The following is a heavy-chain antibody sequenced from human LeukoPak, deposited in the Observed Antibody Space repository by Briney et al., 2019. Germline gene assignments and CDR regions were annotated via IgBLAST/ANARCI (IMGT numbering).Heavy chain of an antibody. Sequence: GGSLRLSCAASGFTFSSYWMSWVRQAPGKGLEWVANIKQDGSEKYYVDSVKGRFTISRDNAKNSLYLQMNSLRAEDTAVYYCARGPDYYDSSGYYLDYWGQGTLVTVSS. CDR2: IKQDGSEK. V-gene: IGHV3-7*05. J-gene: IGHJ4*02. CDR3: ARGPDYYDSSGYYLDY. D-gene: IGHD3-22*01. CDR1: GFTFSSYW.